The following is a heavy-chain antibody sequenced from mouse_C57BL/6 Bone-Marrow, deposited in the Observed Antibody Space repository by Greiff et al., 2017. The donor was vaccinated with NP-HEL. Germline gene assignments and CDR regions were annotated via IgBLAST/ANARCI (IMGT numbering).Heavy chain of an antibody. J-gene: IGHJ3*01. CDR1: GFSLTSYA. V-gene: IGHV2-9-1*01. CDR2: IWTGGGT. CDR3: ARMSLFYYDSYPYAY. D-gene: IGHD2-1*01. Sequence: VQLVESGPGLVAPSQSLSITCTVSGFSLTSYAISWVRQPPGKGLEWLGVIWTGGGTNYNSALKSRLSISKDNSKNQVFLKMNSLQTDDTARYYCARMSLFYYDSYPYAYWDRGTLVTVSA.